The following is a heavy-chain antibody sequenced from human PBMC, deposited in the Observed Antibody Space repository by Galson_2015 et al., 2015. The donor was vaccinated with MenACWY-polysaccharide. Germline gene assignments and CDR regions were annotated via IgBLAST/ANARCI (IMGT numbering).Heavy chain of an antibody. CDR3: AKDSTDFWSVAGRFDH. V-gene: IGHV3-23*01. Sequence: APRLSCAASGFTSTSYAMSWGRQAPGQGLEWVSAIRSSGANTYYADSVKARFTISRDNSKNTQYLQMNSLRAEDTAVYYCAKDSTDFWSVAGRFDHWGQGTLVTVSS. CDR2: IRSSGANT. J-gene: IGHJ5*02. D-gene: IGHD3-3*01. CDR1: GFTSTSYA.